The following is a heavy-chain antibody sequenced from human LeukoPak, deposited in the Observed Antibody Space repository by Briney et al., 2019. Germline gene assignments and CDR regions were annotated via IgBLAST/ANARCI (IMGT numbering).Heavy chain of an antibody. CDR3: ASNPPNTGDFYY. V-gene: IGHV1-8*01. D-gene: IGHD1-1*01. Sequence: ASVKVSCKTSGYTFTNLDINWLRQAPEQGLEWMGWMSPNSGDTGYAQKFQGRVSMTRDIFKSTAYMELSSLRSEDTAIYYCASNPPNTGDFYYWGLGTLVTVSS. J-gene: IGHJ4*02. CDR2: MSPNSGDT. CDR1: GYTFTNLD.